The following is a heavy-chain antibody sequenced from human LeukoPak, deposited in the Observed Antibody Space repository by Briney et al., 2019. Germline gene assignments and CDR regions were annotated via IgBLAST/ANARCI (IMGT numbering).Heavy chain of an antibody. CDR3: ARDGSSLRFYEMYV. D-gene: IGHD6-6*01. CDR1: GFTFSDYH. V-gene: IGHV3-11*04. CDR2: ISNTGRTT. J-gene: IGHJ6*04. Sequence: GGSLRLSCAASGFTFSDYHMTWLRQAPGKGLEWIAYISNTGRTTYYADSVKGRFTISRDDAKNSLFLEMNSLRAQDTAVYYCARDGSSLRFYEMYVWGKGTTVIVSS.